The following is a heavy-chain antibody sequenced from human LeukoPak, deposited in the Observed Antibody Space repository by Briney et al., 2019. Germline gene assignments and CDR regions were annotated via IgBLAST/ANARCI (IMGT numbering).Heavy chain of an antibody. J-gene: IGHJ5*02. CDR1: GFTFSSYS. CDR2: ISYDGSNK. CDR3: AKDGSEGGWSGNWFDP. V-gene: IGHV3-30*18. D-gene: IGHD6-19*01. Sequence: PGGSLRLSCAASGFTFSSYSMNWVRQASGKGLEWVAVISYDGSNKYYADSVKGRFTISRDNSKNTLYLQMNSLRAEDTAVYYCAKDGSEGGWSGNWFDPWGQGTLVTVSS.